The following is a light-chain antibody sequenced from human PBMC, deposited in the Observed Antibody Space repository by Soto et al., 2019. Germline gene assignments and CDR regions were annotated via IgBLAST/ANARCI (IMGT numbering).Light chain of an antibody. CDR1: QSVDTY. CDR3: QQRSNWPPMST. Sequence: EIELTQSPATLSLSPGERATLSCRASQSVDTYLAWYQQKPGQAPRLLIYDASNRVTGIPARFSGSGSGTDFTLTISSLEPEDFAVYYCQQRSNWPPMSTFGQGTKLEIK. J-gene: IGKJ2*01. V-gene: IGKV3-11*01. CDR2: DAS.